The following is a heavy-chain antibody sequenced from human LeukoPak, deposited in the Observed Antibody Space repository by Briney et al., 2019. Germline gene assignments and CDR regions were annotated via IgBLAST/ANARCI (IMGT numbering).Heavy chain of an antibody. D-gene: IGHD2-2*01. V-gene: IGHV1-69*04. CDR3: ARDAYCSSTSCFYYYGMDV. CDR1: GYTFTGYY. Sequence: SVKVSCKASGYTFTGYYMHWVRQAPGQGLEWMGRIIPILGIANYAQKFQGRVTITADKSTSTAYMELSSLRSEDTAVYYCARDAYCSSTSCFYYYGMDVWGQGTTVTVSS. J-gene: IGHJ6*02. CDR2: IIPILGIA.